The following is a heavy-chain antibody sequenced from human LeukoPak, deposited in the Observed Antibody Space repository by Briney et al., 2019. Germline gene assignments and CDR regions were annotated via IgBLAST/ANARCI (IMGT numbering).Heavy chain of an antibody. Sequence: GESLKISCKGLGYSSSYYWIGWVRQMPGKGLEWMGIIYLGDSDTRYSPSFQGQITISADKSITTAYLQWGSLKASDTAIYYCARPESGYYGFDYWGQGTLVTVSS. CDR1: GYSSSYYW. D-gene: IGHD3-22*01. CDR2: IYLGDSDT. J-gene: IGHJ4*02. CDR3: ARPESGYYGFDY. V-gene: IGHV5-51*01.